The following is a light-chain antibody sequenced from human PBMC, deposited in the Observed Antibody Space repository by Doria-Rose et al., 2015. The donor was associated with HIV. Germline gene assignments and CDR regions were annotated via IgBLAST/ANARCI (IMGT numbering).Light chain of an antibody. CDR1: QGIRNS. V-gene: IGKV1-NL1*01. Sequence: SPSSLSASVGDRVTLPCRASQGIRNSLAWFQQKPGKAPKLLVYAASTLESGVPSRFSGSGSGTDYTLTISSLQPEDFATYYCQQYYSTNQTVGQGTKRESK. CDR3: QQYYSTNQT. CDR2: AAS. J-gene: IGKJ2*01.